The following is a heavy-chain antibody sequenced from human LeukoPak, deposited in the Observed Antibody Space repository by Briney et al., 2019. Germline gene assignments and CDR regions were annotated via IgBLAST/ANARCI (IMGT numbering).Heavy chain of an antibody. CDR1: GFTFSSYS. J-gene: IGHJ4*02. V-gene: IGHV3-48*04. CDR2: ISSSSSTI. CDR3: ARADDFWDFDY. Sequence: GGSLRLSCAASGFTFSSYSMNWVRQVPGKGLEWVSYISSSSSTIYYADSVKGRFTISRDNAKNSLYLQMNSLRAEDTAVYYCARADDFWDFDYWGQGTLVTVSS. D-gene: IGHD3-3*01.